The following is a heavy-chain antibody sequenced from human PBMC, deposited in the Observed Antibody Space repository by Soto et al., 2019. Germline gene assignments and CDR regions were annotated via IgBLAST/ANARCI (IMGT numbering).Heavy chain of an antibody. CDR2: ISHTGST. J-gene: IGHJ3*01. Sequence: QVQLQESGPGLVKPSGTLSLTCAVSGDSISSSIWWSWVRQPPGKGLEWIGEISHTGSTNNNPSLTSRGTITEDKSKTQISLRLCSVTAPDTPVYYRAGDRGSSTRTGAFDFWGQGTMGTVSA. V-gene: IGHV4-4*02. D-gene: IGHD1-26*01. CDR1: GDSISSSIW. CDR3: AGDRGSSTRTGAFDF.